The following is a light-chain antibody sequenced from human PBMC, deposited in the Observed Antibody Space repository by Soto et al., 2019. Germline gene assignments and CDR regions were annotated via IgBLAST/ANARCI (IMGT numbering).Light chain of an antibody. CDR3: QQIYGYPIT. V-gene: IGKV1-39*01. CDR2: AAS. Sequence: IPFTPTQSSLSASVGDKVTVTCRASHTITTYLNWYHQKPGTALERLIYAASSLQSGVPSRFSGSGSGTDFTLTIAGLQPEDFATYYCQQIYGYPITFGQGTRLENK. CDR1: HTITTY. J-gene: IGKJ5*01.